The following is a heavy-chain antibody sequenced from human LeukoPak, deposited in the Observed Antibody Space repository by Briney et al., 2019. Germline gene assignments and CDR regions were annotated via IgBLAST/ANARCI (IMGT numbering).Heavy chain of an antibody. CDR2: INHSGST. Sequence: IPSGTLSLTCAVYGGSFSGYYWSWIRQPPGKGLEWIGEINHSGSTNYNPSLKSRVTISVDTSKNQFSLKLSSVTAADTAVYYCARGPLYSSGSTLYNWFDPWGQGTLVTVSS. CDR1: GGSFSGYY. V-gene: IGHV4-34*01. CDR3: ARGPLYSSGSTLYNWFDP. D-gene: IGHD6-19*01. J-gene: IGHJ5*02.